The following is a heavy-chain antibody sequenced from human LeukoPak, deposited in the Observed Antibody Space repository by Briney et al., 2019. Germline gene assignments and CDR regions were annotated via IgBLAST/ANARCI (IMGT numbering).Heavy chain of an antibody. CDR2: ISSSGSTI. Sequence: GGSLRLSCAASGFIFSSYSMNWVRQAPGKGLEWVSYISSSGSTIYYADSVKGRFTISRDNAKNSPYLQMNSLRAEDTAVYYCARGPNYDILTGWRKTHNAFDIWGQGTMVTVSS. V-gene: IGHV3-48*01. D-gene: IGHD3-9*01. CDR1: GFIFSSYS. J-gene: IGHJ3*02. CDR3: ARGPNYDILTGWRKTHNAFDI.